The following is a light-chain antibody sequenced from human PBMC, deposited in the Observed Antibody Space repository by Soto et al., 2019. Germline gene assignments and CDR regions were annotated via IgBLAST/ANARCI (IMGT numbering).Light chain of an antibody. Sequence: QSALTQPASVSGSPGQSITISCTGTRSDIGAYNFVYWYQQHPGEVPKLILYDVNVRPSGVSNRFSGSKSGNTASLTISGLQAEDEAYYYCNSWTTSTTMIFGGGTTVTVL. V-gene: IGLV2-14*03. CDR2: DVN. CDR1: RSDIGAYNF. J-gene: IGLJ2*01. CDR3: NSWTTSTTMI.